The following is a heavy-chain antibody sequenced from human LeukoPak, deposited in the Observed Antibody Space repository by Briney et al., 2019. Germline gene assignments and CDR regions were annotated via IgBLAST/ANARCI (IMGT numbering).Heavy chain of an antibody. CDR2: VSSGASST. Sequence: GGSLRLSCAASGFTFSTYAMSWVPQAPGEGLEWVSAVSSGASSTYYADSVRGRFTISRDNSKNTLYLQMNSLSADDTAVYYCAKDARGSEGFWGQGTLVTVSS. CDR3: AKDARGSEGF. CDR1: GFTFSTYA. V-gene: IGHV3-23*01. J-gene: IGHJ4*02. D-gene: IGHD3-10*01.